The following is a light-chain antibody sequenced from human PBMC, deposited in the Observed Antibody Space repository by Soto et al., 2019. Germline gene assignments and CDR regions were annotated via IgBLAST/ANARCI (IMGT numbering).Light chain of an antibody. V-gene: IGKV3-20*01. CDR3: QRHVTPPNT. CDR1: QSVRSSY. Sequence: EVVLTQSPVTLSLSPGERATLSCRASQSVRSSYLAWYQQNPGQSPRLLIYGAYRRATGIPDRFSGGASRTDFALTSSRLEPDALFVYYWQRHVTPPNTFGQVTRLE. J-gene: IGKJ2*01. CDR2: GAY.